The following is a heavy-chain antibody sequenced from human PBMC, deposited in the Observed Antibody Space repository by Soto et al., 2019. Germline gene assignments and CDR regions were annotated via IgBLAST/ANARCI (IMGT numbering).Heavy chain of an antibody. J-gene: IGHJ4*02. D-gene: IGHD1-26*01. CDR1: GFTFSSYS. V-gene: IGHV3-21*04. CDR3: AKVGDSGTPY. CDR2: ISSSSSYI. Sequence: AGGSLRLSCAASGFTFSSYSMNWVRQAPGKGLEWVSSISSSSSYIYYADSVKGRFTISRDNAKNSLYLQMNSLRAEDTAVYYCAKVGDSGTPYWGQGTLVTVSS.